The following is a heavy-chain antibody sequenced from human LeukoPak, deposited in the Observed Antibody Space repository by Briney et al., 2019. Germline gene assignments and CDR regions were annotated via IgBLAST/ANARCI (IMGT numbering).Heavy chain of an antibody. V-gene: IGHV4-4*07. Sequence: QTSETLSLTCTVSGGSISNCYWSWIRQPAGKGLEWIGRIYTSGSTNYNPSLRSRVTMSVDTSKNQFSLRLSSVTAADTAVYYCARDQDCPNGVCYYNLFDPWGQGTLVTVSS. CDR3: ARDQDCPNGVCYYNLFDP. D-gene: IGHD2-8*01. J-gene: IGHJ5*02. CDR1: GGSISNCY. CDR2: IYTSGST.